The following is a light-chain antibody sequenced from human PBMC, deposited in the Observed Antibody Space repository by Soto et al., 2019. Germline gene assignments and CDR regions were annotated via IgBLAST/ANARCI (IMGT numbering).Light chain of an antibody. CDR1: SSDVGGYNY. V-gene: IGLV2-14*01. Sequence: QSALTQPASVSGSPGQSITISCTGTSSDVGGYNYVSWYQQHPGKAPKLMIYEVSNRPSGVSNRFSGSKSGNTASLTISGLQAEEEDDYFCRSYTSSTTVFGGGTKLTVL. CDR3: RSYTSSTTV. J-gene: IGLJ3*02. CDR2: EVS.